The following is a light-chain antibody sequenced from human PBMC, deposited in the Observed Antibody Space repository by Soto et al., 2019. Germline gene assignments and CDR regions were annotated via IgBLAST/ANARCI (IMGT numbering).Light chain of an antibody. V-gene: IGKV3-11*01. CDR3: QQRSNWPPIT. CDR1: QSVSNY. J-gene: IGKJ5*01. Sequence: EIVLTQSPATLSFSPGERATLSCRASQSVSNYLAWYQQKPGQAPRLLIYDASNRATGIPARFSGSGSGTDFTLTSSSLEPEDFSVYYCQQRSNWPPITFGQGTRLEIK. CDR2: DAS.